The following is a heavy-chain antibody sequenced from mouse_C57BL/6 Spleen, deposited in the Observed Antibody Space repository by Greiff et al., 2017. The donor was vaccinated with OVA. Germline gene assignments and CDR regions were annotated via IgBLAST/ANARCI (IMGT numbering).Heavy chain of an antibody. D-gene: IGHD1-1*01. V-gene: IGHV1-81*01. J-gene: IGHJ2*01. CDR3: AGGAYYTY. Sequence: VQLQQSGAELARPGASVKLSCKASGYTFTSYGISWVKQRTGQGLEWIGEIYPRSGNTYYNEKFKGKATLTADKSSSTAYMELRSLTFEDSAVYFCAGGAYYTYWGQGTTLTVSS. CDR2: IYPRSGNT. CDR1: GYTFTSYG.